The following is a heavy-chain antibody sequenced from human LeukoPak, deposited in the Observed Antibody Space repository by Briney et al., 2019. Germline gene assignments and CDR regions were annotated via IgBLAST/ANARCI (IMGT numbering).Heavy chain of an antibody. CDR2: IHYSGST. V-gene: IGHV4-31*03. D-gene: IGHD3-22*01. Sequence: SQTLSLTCSVSGGSFSSGAYYWSWIRQLPGKGLEWIGYIHYSGSTYYNPSLKSRVSISIDTSKNRFSLKLSSVTGADTAFYYCARDSGYDSRGFYYGGFDPWGQGTLVTVSS. CDR1: GGSFSSGAYY. J-gene: IGHJ5*02. CDR3: ARDSGYDSRGFYYGGFDP.